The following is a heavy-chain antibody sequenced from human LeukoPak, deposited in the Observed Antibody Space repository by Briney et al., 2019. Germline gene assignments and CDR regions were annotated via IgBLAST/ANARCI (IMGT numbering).Heavy chain of an antibody. V-gene: IGHV3-30-3*01. CDR3: ARDPLKVDTAMVGAFDY. D-gene: IGHD5-18*01. CDR1: GFTFSTYA. Sequence: GGSLRLSCTASGFTFSTYAMSWVRQAPGKGLEWVAVISYDGSNKYYADSVKGRFTISRDNSKNTLYLQMNSLRAEDTAVYYCARDPLKVDTAMVGAFDYWGQGTLVTVSS. J-gene: IGHJ4*02. CDR2: ISYDGSNK.